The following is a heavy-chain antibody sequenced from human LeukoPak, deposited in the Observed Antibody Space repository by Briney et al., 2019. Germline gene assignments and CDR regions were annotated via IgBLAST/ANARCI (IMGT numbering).Heavy chain of an antibody. V-gene: IGHV3-64*01. CDR1: GFTFSRYA. Sequence: GGSLRLSCAASGFTFSRYAMHWVRQAPAKGLEYVSAMTSNWGSTYYANSVKGRFIISRDNSKNTLYLQLGSLRADDMAMYYCATASGSQQPEHFQHWGQGTLVTVSS. J-gene: IGHJ1*01. D-gene: IGHD1-26*01. CDR2: MTSNWGST. CDR3: ATASGSQQPEHFQH.